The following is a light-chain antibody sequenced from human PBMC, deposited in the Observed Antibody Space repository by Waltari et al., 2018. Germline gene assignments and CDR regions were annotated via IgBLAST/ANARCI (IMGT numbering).Light chain of an antibody. J-gene: IGKJ2*01. CDR1: QSVSSD. CDR3: QQHGNWPPGYT. Sequence: VLTQSPATLTLSPGERATLSCRASQSVSSDLAWYQQKRGQAPRLLIYDTSNRATGIPARFSGSGSVTDFTLTISSLEPEDFAVYYCQQHGNWPPGYTFGQGTKLEI. CDR2: DTS. V-gene: IGKV3-11*01.